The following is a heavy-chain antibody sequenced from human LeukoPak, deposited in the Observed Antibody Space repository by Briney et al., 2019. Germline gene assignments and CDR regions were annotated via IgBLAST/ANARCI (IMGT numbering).Heavy chain of an antibody. Sequence: GGSLRLSCAASGFTFSSYEMNWVRQAPGKGLEWISYISSSGSTIYYADSVKGRFTISRDNAKNSLYLLMNSLRAEDTALYYCARTCRSTTCPYAMDVWGQGTTVTVSS. CDR2: ISSSGSTI. CDR1: GFTFSSYE. D-gene: IGHD2-2*01. J-gene: IGHJ6*02. CDR3: ARTCRSTTCPYAMDV. V-gene: IGHV3-48*03.